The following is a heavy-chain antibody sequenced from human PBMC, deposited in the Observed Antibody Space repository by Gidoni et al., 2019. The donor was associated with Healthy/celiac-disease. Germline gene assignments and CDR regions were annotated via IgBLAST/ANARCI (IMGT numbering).Heavy chain of an antibody. J-gene: IGHJ4*02. Sequence: QVQLVESGGGVVQPGRSLSLSCAASGFTFSSYAMHWVRQAPGQGLEWVAVISYDGSNKYYADSVKGRFTISRDNSKNTLYLQMNSLRAEDTAVYYCARDHGVAAKTFDYWGQGTLVTVSS. CDR1: GFTFSSYA. CDR2: ISYDGSNK. CDR3: ARDHGVAAKTFDY. V-gene: IGHV3-30*04. D-gene: IGHD2-15*01.